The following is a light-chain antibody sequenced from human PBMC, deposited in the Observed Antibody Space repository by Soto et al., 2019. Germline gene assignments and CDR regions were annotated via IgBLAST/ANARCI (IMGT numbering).Light chain of an antibody. J-gene: IGKJ4*01. CDR3: QQLNSYLT. Sequence: IQLTQSPSALSSAVLDRFTITFRASQGISSYLAWYQQKPGKAPKLLIYAASTLQSGVPSRFSGSGSGTDFTLTISSLQPEDFATYYCQQLNSYLTFGGGTKVDIK. CDR2: AAS. V-gene: IGKV1-9*01. CDR1: QGISSY.